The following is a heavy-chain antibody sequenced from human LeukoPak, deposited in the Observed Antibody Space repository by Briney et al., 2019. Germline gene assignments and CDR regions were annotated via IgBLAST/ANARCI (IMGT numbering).Heavy chain of an antibody. D-gene: IGHD2-2*01. J-gene: IGHJ6*03. CDR2: ISSSSSTI. CDR3: ARLPVVPAAIIYHYYYMDV. Sequence: PGGTLRLSCSAFGFTFSSYSMNWVRQAPGKGLEWVSYISSSSSTIYYAASVKGRFTISRDNAKNSLYLQMSSLRAEDTAVYYCARLPVVPAAIIYHYYYMDVWGKGTTVTVSS. V-gene: IGHV3-48*01. CDR1: GFTFSSYS.